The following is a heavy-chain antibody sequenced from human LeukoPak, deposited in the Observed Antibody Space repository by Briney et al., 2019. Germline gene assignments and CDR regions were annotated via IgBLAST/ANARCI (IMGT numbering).Heavy chain of an antibody. CDR1: GFTFSSKS. V-gene: IGHV3-30-3*01. CDR3: VKGDGSGSFLIDY. CDR2: ISSDGSRK. D-gene: IGHD3-10*01. Sequence: GRSLRLSCVASGFTFSSKSLHWVRQPPGRGLEWVSFISSDGSRKYYGDFVEGRFTVSRDNSMHTLYLQVDTLRAEDTAMYYCVKGDGSGSFLIDYWGQGTLVTVSS. J-gene: IGHJ4*02.